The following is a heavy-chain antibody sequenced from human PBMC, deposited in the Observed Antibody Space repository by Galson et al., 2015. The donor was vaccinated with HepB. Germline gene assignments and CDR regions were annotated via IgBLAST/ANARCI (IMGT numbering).Heavy chain of an antibody. CDR1: GGTFSSYA. CDR2: IIPIFGIA. CDR3: ASPLNYYDSSGYDAFDI. Sequence: SVKVSCKAPGGTFSSYAISWVRQAPGQGLEWMGGIIPIFGIANYAQKFQGRVTITADKSTSTAYMELSSLRSEDTAVYYCASPLNYYDSSGYDAFDIWGQGTMVTVSS. D-gene: IGHD3-22*01. V-gene: IGHV1-69*10. J-gene: IGHJ3*02.